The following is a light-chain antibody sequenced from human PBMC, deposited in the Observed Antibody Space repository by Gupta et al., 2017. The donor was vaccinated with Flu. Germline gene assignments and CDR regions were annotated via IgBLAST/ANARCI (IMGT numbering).Light chain of an antibody. CDR2: EGS. V-gene: IGLV2-23*01. CDR3: YADAGSSTWV. J-gene: IGLJ3*02. Sequence: SALTQPASVSGSPGPSITISCTGTSRDVGSDNLVSWYQPHPGKAPKLMVYEGSRRPAAVATCFSASKSGNTASLTISVRQEEDAADYYSYADAGSSTWVFGGGTKLTVL. CDR1: SRDVGSDNL.